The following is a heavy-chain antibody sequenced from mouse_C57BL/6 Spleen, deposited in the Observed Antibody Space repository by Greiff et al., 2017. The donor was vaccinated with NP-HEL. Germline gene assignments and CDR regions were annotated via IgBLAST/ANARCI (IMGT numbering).Heavy chain of an antibody. CDR1: GYTFTSYW. V-gene: IGHV1-69*01. CDR2: IDPSDSYT. J-gene: IGHJ2*01. D-gene: IGHD1-1*01. Sequence: QVQLQQPGAELVMPGASVKLSCKASGYTFTSYWMHWVKQRPGQGLEWIGVIDPSDSYTNYNQKFKGKSTLTVDKSSSTAYMQLSSLTSEDSAVYYCARRYYGSAAGYWGQVTTLTVSS. CDR3: ARRYYGSAAGY.